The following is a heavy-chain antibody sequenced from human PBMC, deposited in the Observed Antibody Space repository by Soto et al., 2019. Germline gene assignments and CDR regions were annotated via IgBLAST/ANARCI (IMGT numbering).Heavy chain of an antibody. Sequence: WGSLRLSCAASGFTFSIYAMPWVRNAPGKGLEWVAVISYDGSNKYYADSVKGRFTISRDNSKNTLYLQMNSLRAEDTAVYYCARDSTDYGDYVGYWGQRTLGTVSS. CDR1: GFTFSIYA. CDR2: ISYDGSNK. CDR3: ARDSTDYGDYVGY. D-gene: IGHD4-17*01. V-gene: IGHV3-30-3*01. J-gene: IGHJ4*02.